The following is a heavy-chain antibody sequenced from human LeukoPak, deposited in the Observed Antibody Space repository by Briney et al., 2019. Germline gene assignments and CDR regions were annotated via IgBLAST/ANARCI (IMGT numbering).Heavy chain of an antibody. CDR3: ATERAGERPRPLLSYYYMDV. D-gene: IGHD3-16*01. CDR2: ISDSSENT. CDR1: GFTFSRYG. V-gene: IGHV3-23*01. Sequence: GGSLRLSCAASGFTFSRYGMSWVRQAPGKGLEWVSGISDSSENTYYADSVKGRFTISRDNSKKTLYLQMNSLRAEDTAVYYCATERAGERPRPLLSYYYMDVWGKGTTVTISS. J-gene: IGHJ6*03.